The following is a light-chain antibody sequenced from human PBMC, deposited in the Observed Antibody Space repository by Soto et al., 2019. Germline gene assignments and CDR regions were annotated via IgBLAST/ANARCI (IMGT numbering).Light chain of an antibody. CDR2: WAS. Sequence: DIVMTQSPDSLAVSLGERATINCKSSHRVLYTSHNKSYLAWYQQQPGQPPKLLIYWASTRQSGVPDRFSVSGSGADFTLTISSLQAEDVAVDYGLQYNGIPWTFGQGTKVEVK. CDR1: HRVLYTSHNKSY. CDR3: LQYNGIPWT. V-gene: IGKV4-1*01. J-gene: IGKJ1*01.